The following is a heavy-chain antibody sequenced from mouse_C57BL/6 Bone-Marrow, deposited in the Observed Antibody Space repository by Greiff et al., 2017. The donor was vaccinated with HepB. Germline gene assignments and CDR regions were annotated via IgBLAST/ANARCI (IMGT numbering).Heavy chain of an antibody. CDR2: IYPRSGNT. J-gene: IGHJ3*01. CDR1: GYTFTSYG. V-gene: IGHV1-81*01. Sequence: VQLQESGAELARPGASVKLSCKASGYTFTSYGISWVKQRTGQGLEWIGEIYPRSGNTYYNEKFKGKATLTADKSSSTAYMELRSLTSEDSAVYFCARGDGSSYGPGERFAYWGQGTLVTVSA. CDR3: ARGDGSSYGPGERFAY. D-gene: IGHD1-1*01.